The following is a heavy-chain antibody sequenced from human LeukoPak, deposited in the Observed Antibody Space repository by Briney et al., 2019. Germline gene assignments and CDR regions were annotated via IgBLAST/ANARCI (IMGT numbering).Heavy chain of an antibody. D-gene: IGHD6-6*01. CDR2: IYSGGST. CDR3: AKDEEVEVYYFDY. J-gene: IGHJ4*02. CDR1: GFTVSSNY. Sequence: PGGSLRLSCAASGFTVSSNYMSWVRQAPGKGLEWVSVIYSGGSTYYADSVKGRFTISRDNSKNTLYLQMNSLRAEDTAVYYCAKDEEVEVYYFDYWGQGTLVTVSS. V-gene: IGHV3-53*01.